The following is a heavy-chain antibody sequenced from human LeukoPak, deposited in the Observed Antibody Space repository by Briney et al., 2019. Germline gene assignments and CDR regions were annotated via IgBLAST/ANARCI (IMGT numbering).Heavy chain of an antibody. CDR2: ISSSSSYI. V-gene: IGHV3-21*01. Sequence: PGGSLRLSCVASGITFSSYGMNWVRQAPGKGLEWVSSISSSSSYIYYADSVKGRFTISRDNAKNSLYLQMNSLRVEDTAVYYCARHVVAVGFDYWGQGTLVTVSS. CDR1: GITFSSYG. CDR3: ARHVVAVGFDY. J-gene: IGHJ4*02. D-gene: IGHD3-22*01.